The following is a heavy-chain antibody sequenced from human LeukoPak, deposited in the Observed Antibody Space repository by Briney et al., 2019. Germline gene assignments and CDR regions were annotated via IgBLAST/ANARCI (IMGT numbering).Heavy chain of an antibody. V-gene: IGHV4-59*08. CDR1: GGSIDSSY. CDR2: MYYSGIT. D-gene: IGHD4-17*01. J-gene: IGHJ3*02. CDR3: ARPTDYGDAFDI. Sequence: PSETLSLTCTASGGSIDSSYWSWIRQPPGKGLEWIGYMYYSGITNYNPSLKSRVTISVDTSKNQFSLKLSSVTAADTAVYYCARPTDYGDAFDIWGQGTIVTVSS.